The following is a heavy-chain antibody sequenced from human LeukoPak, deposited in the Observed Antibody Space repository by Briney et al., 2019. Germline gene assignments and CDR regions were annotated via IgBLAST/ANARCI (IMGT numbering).Heavy chain of an antibody. CDR3: AKADCSSSVCHVKDY. V-gene: IGHV3-23*01. CDR1: GFTSSSYA. D-gene: IGHD2-2*01. CDR2: ISSIGDST. J-gene: IGHJ4*02. Sequence: GGSLRLSGAASGFTSSSYAMNWVRQAPGKGLEWVSTISSIGDSTNYADSVKGRFTISRDNSKNTLFLQMNSLRAEDTAVYYCAKADCSSSVCHVKDYWGQGTLVTVSS.